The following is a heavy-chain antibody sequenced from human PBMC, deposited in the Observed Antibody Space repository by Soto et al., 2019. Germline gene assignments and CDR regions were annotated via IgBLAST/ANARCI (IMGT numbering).Heavy chain of an antibody. D-gene: IGHD1-1*01. J-gene: IGHJ4*02. Sequence: GGSLRLSCTASGFTFGDYAMSWFRQAPGKGLEWVGFIRSKAYGGTTEYAASVKGRFTISRDDSKSIAYLQMNSLKTEDTAVYYCTRDKVEVSTGPFDYWGQGTLVTVSS. V-gene: IGHV3-49*03. CDR1: GFTFGDYA. CDR2: IRSKAYGGTT. CDR3: TRDKVEVSTGPFDY.